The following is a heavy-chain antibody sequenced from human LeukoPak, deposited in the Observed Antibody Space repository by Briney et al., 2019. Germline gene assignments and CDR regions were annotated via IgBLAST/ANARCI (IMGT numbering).Heavy chain of an antibody. CDR1: GFIFDDYA. CDR2: ISGHGDST. CDR3: AKDIPGRGTAFDY. J-gene: IGHJ4*02. V-gene: IGHV3-43*02. D-gene: IGHD3-10*01. Sequence: GGSLRLSCAASGFIFDDYAVHWVRQAPGKGLEWVSLISGHGDSTNYADSVKGRFTISRDNSKNSLYLQMNSLRTEDTALYYCAKDIPGRGTAFDYWGQGTLVTVSS.